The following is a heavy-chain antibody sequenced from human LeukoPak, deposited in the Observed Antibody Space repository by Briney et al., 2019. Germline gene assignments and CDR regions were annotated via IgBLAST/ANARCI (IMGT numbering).Heavy chain of an antibody. CDR2: IYYSGST. V-gene: IGHV4-59*08. Sequence: PSETLSLTCTVSGGSISSYYWSWIRQPPGKGPEWIGYIYYSGSTNYNPSLKSRVSISVDTSKNQFSLKLTSVTAADTAVYYCARHFWQNYDAFDIWGQGTMVTVSS. CDR3: ARHFWQNYDAFDI. J-gene: IGHJ3*02. D-gene: IGHD3-3*01. CDR1: GGSISSYY.